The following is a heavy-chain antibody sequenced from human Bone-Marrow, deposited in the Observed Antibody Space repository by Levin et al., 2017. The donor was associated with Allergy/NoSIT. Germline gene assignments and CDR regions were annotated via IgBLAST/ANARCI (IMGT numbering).Heavy chain of an antibody. CDR1: GYTLTKNI. Sequence: HGESLKISCKASGYTLTKNIIHWVRQAPGQRLEWMGWINADNGNTKYSQNFQGRVTVTRDTSATTVYMELSSLRSEDTALYYCARGANGYSYDCFDYWGQGTLVTVSS. CDR3: ARGANGYSYDCFDY. J-gene: IGHJ4*02. CDR2: INADNGNT. D-gene: IGHD5-24*01. V-gene: IGHV1-3*01.